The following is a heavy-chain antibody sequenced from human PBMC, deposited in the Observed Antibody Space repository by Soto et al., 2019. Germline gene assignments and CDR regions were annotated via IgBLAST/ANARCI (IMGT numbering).Heavy chain of an antibody. J-gene: IGHJ6*02. CDR1: GGSISNGDYY. Sequence: SETLSLTCTFSGGSISNGDYYWTWIRQPPRKGLEWIGYIYYGGSTSYNPSISTAYLQWSSLKASDTAMYYCARPIAAAGTGYYYGMDVWGQGTTVTVSS. CDR3: YGMDV. V-gene: IGHV4-30-4*02. D-gene: IGHD6-13*01. CDR2: IYYGGST.